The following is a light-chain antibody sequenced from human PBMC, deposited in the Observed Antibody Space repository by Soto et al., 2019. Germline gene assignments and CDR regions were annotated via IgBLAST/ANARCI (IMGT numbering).Light chain of an antibody. J-gene: IGKJ1*01. Sequence: DIQMTQSPSSLSASIGDRVTITCRASQGIINYLAWYQKKPGKVPKLLIYAASTLQSGVPSRFSGSGSGTDFTLTISSLLPEDVATYYCQKYNSDPRTFGQGTKVEIK. CDR1: QGIINY. CDR2: AAS. CDR3: QKYNSDPRT. V-gene: IGKV1-27*01.